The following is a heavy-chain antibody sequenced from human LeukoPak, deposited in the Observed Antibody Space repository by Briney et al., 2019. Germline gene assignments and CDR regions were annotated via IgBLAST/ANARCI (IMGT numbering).Heavy chain of an antibody. CDR1: GFTFSNAW. Sequence: GGSLRLSSTASGFTFSNAWMSWVRQAPGKGLEWVGRIKSKTDGGTTDYAAPVKGRFTISRDDSKNTLYLQMNSLKTEDTAVYYCTATMMAAFDYWGQGTLVTVSS. D-gene: IGHD5-24*01. V-gene: IGHV3-15*01. CDR2: IKSKTDGGTT. CDR3: TATMMAAFDY. J-gene: IGHJ4*02.